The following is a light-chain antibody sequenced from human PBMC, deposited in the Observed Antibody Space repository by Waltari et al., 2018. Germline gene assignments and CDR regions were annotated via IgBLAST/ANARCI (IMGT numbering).Light chain of an antibody. CDR1: SSDVGGYNY. J-gene: IGLJ2*01. CDR2: EVS. V-gene: IGLV2-8*01. CDR3: SSYAGSNNLV. Sequence: QSALTQPPSASGSPGQSVTISCTGTSSDVGGYNYVSWYQQHPGKAPKLMIYEVSKLPSGVPARFSGSKSGNTASLTVSGLQAEDEADYYGSSYAGSNNLVFGGGTKLTVL.